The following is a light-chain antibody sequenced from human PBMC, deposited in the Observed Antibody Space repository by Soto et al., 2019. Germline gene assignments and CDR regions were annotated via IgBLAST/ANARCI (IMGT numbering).Light chain of an antibody. CDR3: QSYDSSNQWV. CDR1: SGSIASNY. CDR2: EDN. V-gene: IGLV6-57*04. Sequence: NFMLTQPHSVSESPGKTVTISCTRSSGSIASNYVQWYQQRPGSAPTTVIYEDNQRPSGVPDRFSGSIDSSSNSASLTISGLKTEDEADYYCQSYDSSNQWVFGGGNKLTVL. J-gene: IGLJ3*02.